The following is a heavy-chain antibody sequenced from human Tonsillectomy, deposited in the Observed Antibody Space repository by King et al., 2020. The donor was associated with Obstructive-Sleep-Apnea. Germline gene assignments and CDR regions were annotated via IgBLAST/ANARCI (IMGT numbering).Heavy chain of an antibody. V-gene: IGHV4-59*01. J-gene: IGHJ3*02. CDR2: IHITGNT. CDR1: GGSISSYY. D-gene: IGHD6-19*01. CDR3: ARGGSGWSVGDAFDI. Sequence: HLQESGPGLAKPSETLSLICSVSGGSISSYYWNWIRQPPGKGLEWIGYIHITGNTDYNPSLKSRVTMSVDASGNQFSLSLNSVTAADTATYYCARGGSGWSVGDAFDIWGQGAMVTVSS.